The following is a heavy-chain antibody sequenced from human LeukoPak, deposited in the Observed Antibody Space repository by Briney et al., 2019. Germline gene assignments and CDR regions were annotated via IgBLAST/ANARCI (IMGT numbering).Heavy chain of an antibody. CDR3: TSYDSGDPGLDY. V-gene: IGHV3-73*01. CDR2: IRTKADSYAT. CDR1: GFTFSNYA. J-gene: IGHJ4*02. D-gene: IGHD4-17*01. Sequence: PGGSLRLSCAASGFTFSNYAMSWVRQASGKGLEWVGRIRTKADSYATAYPASVKGRFTISRDDSKNRAFLQMNSLKTEDSAVYYCTSYDSGDPGLDYWGQGTLVTVSS.